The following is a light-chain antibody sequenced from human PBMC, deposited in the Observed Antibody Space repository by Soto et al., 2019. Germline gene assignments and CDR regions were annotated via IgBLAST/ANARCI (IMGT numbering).Light chain of an antibody. CDR2: GAS. CDR1: QSVGSN. CDR3: QQYTNWPYT. J-gene: IGKJ2*01. V-gene: IGKV3-15*01. Sequence: EIVMTQSPATLSVSPGERASLSCRASQSVGSNLAWYQQTAGQAPRLLIYGASTGATGIPDRFSGSGSGTEFTLTISRLQSEDFAVYSCQQYTNWPYTFGQGTKLEIK.